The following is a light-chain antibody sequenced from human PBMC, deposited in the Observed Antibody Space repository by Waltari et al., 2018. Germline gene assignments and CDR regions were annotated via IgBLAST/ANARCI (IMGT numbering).Light chain of an antibody. CDR1: QSILYRSSNRNA. J-gene: IGKJ5*01. CDR3: QLSRA. Sequence: DIVMTQSPDSLAVSLGEWATINCKSSQSILYRSSNRNALAWYQQKPGQPPKLLFFWAATRESGAPDRFSVSGSGTDFTLTISRLEPEDFAVYYCQLSRAFGQGTRLEIK. CDR2: WAA. V-gene: IGKV4-1*01.